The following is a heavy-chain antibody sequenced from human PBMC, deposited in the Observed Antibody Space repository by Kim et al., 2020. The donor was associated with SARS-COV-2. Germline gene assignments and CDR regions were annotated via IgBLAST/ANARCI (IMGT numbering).Heavy chain of an antibody. D-gene: IGHD5-12*01. CDR3: AKDLGRDGYNIFSLPDAFEI. Sequence: GGSLRLSCAASGFTFSSYAMSWVRQAPGKGLEWVSAISGSGGSTYYADSVKGRFTISRDNSKNTLYLQMNSLRAEDTAVYYCAKDLGRDGYNIFSLPDAFEIWGQGTMVTVSS. V-gene: IGHV3-23*01. J-gene: IGHJ3*02. CDR1: GFTFSSYA. CDR2: ISGSGGST.